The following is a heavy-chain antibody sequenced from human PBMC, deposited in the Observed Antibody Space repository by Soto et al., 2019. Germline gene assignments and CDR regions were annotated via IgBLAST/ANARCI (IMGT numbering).Heavy chain of an antibody. D-gene: IGHD3-22*01. J-gene: IGHJ6*02. CDR1: GFTFSSYG. V-gene: IGHV3-30*18. Sequence: GGSLRLSCAASGFTFSSYGMHWVRQAPGKGLEWVAVISYDGSNKYYADSVKGRFTISRDNSKDTLYLQMNSLRAEDTAVYYCAKVRRGYYDSKDDYYYGMDVWGQGTTVTVSS. CDR3: AKVRRGYYDSKDDYYYGMDV. CDR2: ISYDGSNK.